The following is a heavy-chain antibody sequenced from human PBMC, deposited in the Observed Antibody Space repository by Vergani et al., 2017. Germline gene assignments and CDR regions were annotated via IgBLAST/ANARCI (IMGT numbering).Heavy chain of an antibody. V-gene: IGHV3-30*03. CDR2: ISYDGNKK. Sequence: QVQLVEPGGGEVQPGRSLRLSCSAAGFPFSDYGVHWVRQAPGKGLEWVSVISYDGNKKNYADSVKGRFTISRDNSKNTLYLEMNALRAEDTAVYYCARDFLTGVTTLDYYYMGVWGKGTTVTVSS. D-gene: IGHD1-1*01. J-gene: IGHJ6*03. CDR1: GFPFSDYG. CDR3: ARDFLTGVTTLDYYYMGV.